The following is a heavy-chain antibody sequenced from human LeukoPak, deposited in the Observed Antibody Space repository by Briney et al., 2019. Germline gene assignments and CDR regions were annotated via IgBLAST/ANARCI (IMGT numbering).Heavy chain of an antibody. CDR2: TIPSFGTA. D-gene: IGHD3-10*01. CDR1: GGTFSSYG. Sequence: ASVKVSCKASGGTFSSYGISWVRQAPGQGLEWMGGTIPSFGTANYAQKFQGRVTITADESTRTAYMELSSLRSEDTAVYYCARLSTGGYYYGSGFDYWGQGTLVTVSS. CDR3: ARLSTGGYYYGSGFDY. V-gene: IGHV1-69*01. J-gene: IGHJ4*02.